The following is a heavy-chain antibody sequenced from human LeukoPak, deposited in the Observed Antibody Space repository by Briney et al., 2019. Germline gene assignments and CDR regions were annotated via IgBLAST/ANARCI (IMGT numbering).Heavy chain of an antibody. J-gene: IGHJ6*02. CDR2: VKKDGSEK. CDR3: AKDLYGDYVPTYYYYYGMDV. D-gene: IGHD4-17*01. V-gene: IGHV3-7*01. CDR1: GFTFSNNW. Sequence: GSLRLSCAASGFTFSNNWMTWVRQAPGKGLEWVATVKKDGSEKSYVDSVKGRFTISRDNSKNTLYLQMNSLRAEDTAVYYCAKDLYGDYVPTYYYYYGMDVWGQGTTVTVSS.